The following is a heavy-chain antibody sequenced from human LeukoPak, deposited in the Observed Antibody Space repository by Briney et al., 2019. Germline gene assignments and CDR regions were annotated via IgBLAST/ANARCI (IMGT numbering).Heavy chain of an antibody. CDR2: TSYDGSNK. J-gene: IGHJ4*02. D-gene: IGHD2-15*01. CDR1: GFTFSSYA. CDR3: ASTGGYCSGGNCYPGY. V-gene: IGHV3-30-3*01. Sequence: PGGSLRLSCAASGFTFSSYAMHWVRQAPGKGLEWVAVTSYDGSNKDYADSVKGRFTISRDNSKNTLYLQMNSLRVEDTAVYYCASTGGYCSGGNCYPGYWGQGTLVTVSS.